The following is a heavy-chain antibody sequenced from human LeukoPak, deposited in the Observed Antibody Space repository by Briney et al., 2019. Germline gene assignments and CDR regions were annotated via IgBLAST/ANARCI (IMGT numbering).Heavy chain of an antibody. D-gene: IGHD2-2*01. V-gene: IGHV3-11*01. CDR2: INGSGRTI. CDR1: GFTFSDYY. Sequence: GGSLRLSCAASGFTFSDYYMSWIRQAPGKGLEWVSYINGSGRTIYYADSVKGRFTISRDNAKNSLYLQMNSLRAEDTAVYYCARDIVVVPLVMGWFDPWGQGTLVTVSS. J-gene: IGHJ5*02. CDR3: ARDIVVVPLVMGWFDP.